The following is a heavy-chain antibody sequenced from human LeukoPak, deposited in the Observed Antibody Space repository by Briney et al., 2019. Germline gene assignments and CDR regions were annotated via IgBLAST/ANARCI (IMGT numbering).Heavy chain of an antibody. CDR1: GGSISSYY. CDR3: ARSRGYFDY. CDR2: IYYSGST. D-gene: IGHD6-13*01. V-gene: IGHV4-59*01. J-gene: IGHJ4*02. Sequence: SETLSLTCTVSGGSISSYYWSWIRQPPGKGLEWIGNIYYSGSTNYNPSLKSRVTISVDTSKNQFSLKLSSVTAADTALYYCARSRGYFDYWGQGTLVTVSS.